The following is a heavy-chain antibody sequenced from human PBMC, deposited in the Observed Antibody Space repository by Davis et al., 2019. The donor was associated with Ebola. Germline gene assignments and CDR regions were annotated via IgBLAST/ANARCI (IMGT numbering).Heavy chain of an antibody. Sequence: ASVKVSCKASGYTFTKYGFSWVRQAPGQGLEWVGWISASNGDTNYVQKFQGRVTMTRDTSISTVYMELSSLRYDDTADYYCARGHNYAHEYWGQGTLVTVSS. V-gene: IGHV1-18*01. J-gene: IGHJ4*02. D-gene: IGHD4-11*01. CDR1: GYTFTKYG. CDR2: ISASNGDT. CDR3: ARGHNYAHEY.